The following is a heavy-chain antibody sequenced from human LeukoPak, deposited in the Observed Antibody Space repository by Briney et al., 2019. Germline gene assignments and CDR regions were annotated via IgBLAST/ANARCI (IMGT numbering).Heavy chain of an antibody. J-gene: IGHJ4*02. V-gene: IGHV4-59*08. CDR3: ARLGAMVDY. CDR2: IYYSGST. Sequence: PSETLSLTCTVSGGSISSYYWSWIRQPPGKGLEWIGYIYYSGSTNYNPSLKSRVTISVDTSKNQFSLKLSSVTAADTAVYYCARLGAMVDYWGQGTLATVSS. CDR1: GGSISSYY. D-gene: IGHD1-26*01.